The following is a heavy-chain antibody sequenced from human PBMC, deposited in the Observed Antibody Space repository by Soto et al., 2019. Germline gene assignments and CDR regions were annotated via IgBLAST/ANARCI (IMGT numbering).Heavy chain of an antibody. CDR2: ISSSSSYI. CDR1: GCSFRITS. V-gene: IGHV3-21*01. J-gene: IGHJ4*02. D-gene: IGHD6-13*01. Sequence: PXGRLRRSFTASGCSFRITSMNWVRRAPGKGIELVSTISSSSSYIYYADSVKGRFTISRDDAKNSLYLQMNSLRAEDKAVYYCARDVAAQIHFFDYWGQGTLVTVYS. CDR3: ARDVAAQIHFFDY.